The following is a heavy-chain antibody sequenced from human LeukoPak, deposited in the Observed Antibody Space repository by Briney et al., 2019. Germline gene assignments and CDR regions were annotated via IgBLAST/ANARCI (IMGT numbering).Heavy chain of an antibody. CDR1: GGSINSGSYY. V-gene: IGHV4-39*01. Sequence: SETLSLTCTVSGGSINSGSYYWGWIRQPPGKGLGWIGSIYYSGSTYYNPSLKSRVTISVDTSKNQFSLKLSSVTAADTAVYYCARHHEPRSIRAFDIWGQGTMVTVSS. J-gene: IGHJ3*02. CDR2: IYYSGST. CDR3: ARHHEPRSIRAFDI.